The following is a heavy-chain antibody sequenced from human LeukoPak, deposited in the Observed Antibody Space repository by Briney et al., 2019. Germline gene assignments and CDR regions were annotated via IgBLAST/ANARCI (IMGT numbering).Heavy chain of an antibody. D-gene: IGHD3-22*01. J-gene: IGHJ4*02. CDR2: IGTAGDT. V-gene: IGHV3-13*04. Sequence: PGGSLRLSCAASGFTFSSYDMHWVRQATGKGLEWVSGIGTAGDTYHPGSAKGRFTISRDNSKNTLYLQMNSLRAEDTAVYYCARDQYYYDSSGPGGYWGQGTLVTVSS. CDR1: GFTFSSYD. CDR3: ARDQYYYDSSGPGGY.